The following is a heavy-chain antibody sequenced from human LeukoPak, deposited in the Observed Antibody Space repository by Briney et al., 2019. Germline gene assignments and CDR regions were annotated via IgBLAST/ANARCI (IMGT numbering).Heavy chain of an antibody. Sequence: SETLSLTCSVSGDSISSSSYYWGWIRQPPGKGLEWIGSIYSSGSTYYNPSLKNRVTVSVDTSKNQFSLKLSSVTAADTAVYYCARQEIYYDTSDLPGVDTVDIWGQGTMVTVSS. CDR3: ARQEIYYDTSDLPGVDTVDI. D-gene: IGHD3-22*01. CDR1: GDSISSSSYY. J-gene: IGHJ3*02. CDR2: IYSSGST. V-gene: IGHV4-39*01.